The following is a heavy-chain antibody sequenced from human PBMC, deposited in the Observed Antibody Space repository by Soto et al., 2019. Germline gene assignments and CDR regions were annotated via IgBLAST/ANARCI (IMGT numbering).Heavy chain of an antibody. J-gene: IGHJ3*02. CDR3: ARWGNYYDSSGRTKDAFDI. Sequence: QVQLQESGPGLVKPSQTLSLTCTVSGGSISSGGYYWSWIRQHPGKGLEWIGYIYYSGSTDYNPSLKSRVTRSVDTAKNQFSLKLSSVTAADTAVYYCARWGNYYDSSGRTKDAFDIWGQGTMVTVSS. D-gene: IGHD3-22*01. V-gene: IGHV4-31*03. CDR1: GGSISSGGYY. CDR2: IYYSGST.